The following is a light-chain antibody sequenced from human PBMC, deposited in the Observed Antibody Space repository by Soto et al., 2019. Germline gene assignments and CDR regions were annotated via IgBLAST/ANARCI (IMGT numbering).Light chain of an antibody. Sequence: EIVLTQSPATLSLSPGESATLSCKASQSVRTFLAWHQQKPGQTPRLLIYDASKRATGIPARFSGSGSGTDFTLTISSLEPEDFAVYYCQQRSNWPPALSFGGGTKVDI. CDR3: QQRSNWPPALS. CDR2: DAS. CDR1: QSVRTF. V-gene: IGKV3-11*01. J-gene: IGKJ4*01.